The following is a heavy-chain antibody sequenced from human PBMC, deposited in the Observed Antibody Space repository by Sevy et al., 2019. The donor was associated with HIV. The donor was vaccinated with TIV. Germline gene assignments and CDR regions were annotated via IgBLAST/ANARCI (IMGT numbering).Heavy chain of an antibody. V-gene: IGHV3-64*01. CDR3: GRSLEGDCRYYYYMDV. D-gene: IGHD2-21*01. J-gene: IGHJ6*03. Sequence: GGSLRLSCAASGFTFSSYAMHWVRQAPGKGLEYVSAISSNGGSTYYANSVKGRFTISRDNSKNTLYLQMGSLRAEDMGVYYCGRSLEGDCRYYYYMDVWGKGTTVTVSS. CDR1: GFTFSSYA. CDR2: ISSNGGST.